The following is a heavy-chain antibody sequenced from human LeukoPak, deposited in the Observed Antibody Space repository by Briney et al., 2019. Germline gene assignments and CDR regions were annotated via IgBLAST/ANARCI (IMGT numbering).Heavy chain of an antibody. V-gene: IGHV4-39*01. CDR2: INHSGST. CDR3: ARFVKNGGAEWELRSYYFDY. CDR1: GGSISSSSYY. Sequence: PSETLSLTCTVSGGSISSSSYYWGWIRQPPGKGLEWIGEINHSGSTNYNPSLKSRVTISVDTSKNQFSLKLSSVTAADTAVYYCARFVKNGGAEWELRSYYFDYWGQGTLVTVSS. J-gene: IGHJ4*02. D-gene: IGHD1-26*01.